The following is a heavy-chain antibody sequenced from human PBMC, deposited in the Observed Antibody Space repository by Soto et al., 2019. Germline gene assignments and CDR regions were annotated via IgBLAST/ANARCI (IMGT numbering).Heavy chain of an antibody. CDR1: GYTFGGFY. V-gene: IGHV1-2*04. J-gene: IGHJ3*02. CDR3: AIIMTHSDSFDI. D-gene: IGHD3-16*01. Sequence: GASVKVSCKASGYTFGGFYIHWMRQAPRQGLEWVGSINSNSGATTYAQKFQDSVAMTRDTSVSTAYMDLNRLTSDDTAIYYCAIIMTHSDSFDIWGQGTVVTVSS. CDR2: INSNSGAT.